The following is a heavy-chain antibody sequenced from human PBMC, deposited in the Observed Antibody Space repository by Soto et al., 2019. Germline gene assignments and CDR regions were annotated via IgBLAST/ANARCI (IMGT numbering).Heavy chain of an antibody. CDR2: IDPSDSQT. D-gene: IGHD3-22*01. Sequence: PGESLKISGKGSGSSFAGYWITWVRQKPGKGLEWMGRIDPSDSQTYYSPSFRGHVTISATKSITTVFLQWSSLRASDTAMYYCARQIYDSDTGPNFQYYFDSWGQGTPVTVSS. CDR1: GSSFAGYW. CDR3: ARQIYDSDTGPNFQYYFDS. V-gene: IGHV5-10-1*01. J-gene: IGHJ4*02.